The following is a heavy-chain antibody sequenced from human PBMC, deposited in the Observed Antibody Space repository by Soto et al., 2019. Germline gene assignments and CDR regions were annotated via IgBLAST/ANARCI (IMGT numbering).Heavy chain of an antibody. CDR3: ASVNDYYYYGMDV. Sequence: EVPLVESGGGLVKPGGSLRLSCAASGFTFSSYSMNWVRQAPGKGLEWVSSISSSSSYIYYADSVKGRFTISRDNAKNSLYLQMNSLRAEDTAVYYCASVNDYYYYGMDVWGQGTTVTVSS. CDR1: GFTFSSYS. CDR2: ISSSSSYI. V-gene: IGHV3-21*01. D-gene: IGHD3-16*02. J-gene: IGHJ6*02.